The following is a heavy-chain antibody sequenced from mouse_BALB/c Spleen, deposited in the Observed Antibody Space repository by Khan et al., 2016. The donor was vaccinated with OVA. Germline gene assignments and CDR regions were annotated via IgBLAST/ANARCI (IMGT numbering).Heavy chain of an antibody. CDR2: INPYNDGT. J-gene: IGHJ3*01. V-gene: IGHV1S136*01. Sequence: VRLQQSGPEVVKPGASVKMSCKASGYTFTNYVIHWVKQKPGQGLEWIGYINPYNDGTKYNEKFKGKATLTSDKSSTTAYMEVSSLTSEDSAVYFCIRGEIGIYRRFAYWGQGTLVTVSA. D-gene: IGHD4-1*01. CDR3: IRGEIGIYRRFAY. CDR1: GYTFTNYV.